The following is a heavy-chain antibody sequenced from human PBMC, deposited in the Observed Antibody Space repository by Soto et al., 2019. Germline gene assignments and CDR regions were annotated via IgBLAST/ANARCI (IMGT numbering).Heavy chain of an antibody. CDR2: IYYSGST. Sequence: SETLSLTSTVSDGSISSYYWSWIRQPPGRGLEWIGYIYYSGSTNYNPSLKSRVTISVDTSKNQFSLKLSSVTAADTAVYYCARCSGYDFHYYYGMDVWGQGTTVTVSS. V-gene: IGHV4-59*01. CDR3: ARCSGYDFHYYYGMDV. J-gene: IGHJ6*02. D-gene: IGHD5-12*01. CDR1: DGSISSYY.